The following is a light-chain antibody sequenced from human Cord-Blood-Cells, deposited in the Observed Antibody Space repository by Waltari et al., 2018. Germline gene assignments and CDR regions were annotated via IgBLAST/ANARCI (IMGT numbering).Light chain of an antibody. CDR1: SSAVGGYTI. CDR3: CSYAGSSTLV. V-gene: IGLV2-23*02. J-gene: IGLJ2*01. Sequence: QSALTQPPSVSGSPGKPTTIPCTGTSSAVGGYTIAPCYQQHPGKAPKLMIYAVSKRPSVVSNRFSGSKSGNTASLTVSGLQAEDEADYYCCSYAGSSTLVFGGGTKLTVL. CDR2: AVS.